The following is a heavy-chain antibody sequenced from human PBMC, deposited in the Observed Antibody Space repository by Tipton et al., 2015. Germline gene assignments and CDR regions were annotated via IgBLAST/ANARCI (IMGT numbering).Heavy chain of an antibody. CDR1: GGSLSRSPYY. Sequence: TLSLTCTVSGGSLSRSPYYWGWIRQPPGKGLEWIGSIYYSGSAYYNPSLNSRVTISVDTSKNQFSLHLSSVTAADTAVYYCAREGWDSDSSGYDYWGQGTLVTVSS. V-gene: IGHV4-39*07. CDR2: IYYSGSA. D-gene: IGHD3-22*01. CDR3: AREGWDSDSSGYDY. J-gene: IGHJ4*02.